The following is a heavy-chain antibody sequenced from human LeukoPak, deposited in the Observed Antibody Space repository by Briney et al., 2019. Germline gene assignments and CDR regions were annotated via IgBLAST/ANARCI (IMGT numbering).Heavy chain of an antibody. V-gene: IGHV6-1*01. CDR3: TNMDV. J-gene: IGHJ6*03. CDR2: TYYRSKWHN. Sequence: SQTLSLTCAISGDSVSSNSATWNWIRQPPSRGLEWLGRTYYRSKWHNEYSVSVKSRITVNPDTSKNKFSLQLNSVTPEDTAVYYCTNMDVWGKGTTVTVSS. CDR1: GDSVSSNSAT.